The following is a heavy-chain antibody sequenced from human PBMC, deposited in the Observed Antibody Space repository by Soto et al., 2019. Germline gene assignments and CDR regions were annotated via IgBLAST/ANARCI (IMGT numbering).Heavy chain of an antibody. CDR1: GFTFSSSV. CDR2: IVVGSGNT. V-gene: IGHV1-58*02. Sequence: QMQLVQSGPEVKKPGTSVKVSCKTSGFTFSSSVMQWVRQARGQRLEWIGWIVVGSGNTNYAQNFQDRVTITRDVSTSTASMELSSLGFEDTAVYYCAADPRIPSSSFLWGQGTLVTVS. D-gene: IGHD6-13*01. CDR3: AADPRIPSSSFL. J-gene: IGHJ4*02.